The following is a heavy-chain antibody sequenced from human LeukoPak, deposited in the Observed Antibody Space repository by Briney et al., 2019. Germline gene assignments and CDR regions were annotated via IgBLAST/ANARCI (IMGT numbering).Heavy chain of an antibody. CDR2: ITSSGNHI. Sequence: GGSLRLSCAASGFTFTSYSLNWVRQAPGKGLEWVSYITSSGNHIYYADSVKGRFTISRDNAKSSLYLQMNSLRAEDTAVYYCARADYYRFDYWGQGTLVTVSS. D-gene: IGHD3-22*01. CDR3: ARADYYRFDY. J-gene: IGHJ4*02. CDR1: GFTFTSYS. V-gene: IGHV3-21*05.